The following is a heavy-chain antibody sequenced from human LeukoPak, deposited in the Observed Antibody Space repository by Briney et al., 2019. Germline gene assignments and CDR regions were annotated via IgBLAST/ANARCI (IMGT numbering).Heavy chain of an antibody. CDR2: MNPNSGNT. D-gene: IGHD3-10*01. CDR1: GYTFTSYD. J-gene: IGHJ4*02. Sequence: ASVKVSCKASGYTFTSYDINWVRQATGQGREGMGWMNPNSGNTGYAQKFQGRVTMTRNTSISTAYMELSSLRSEDAAVYYCARGLGLVRGVIITSFDYWGQGTLVTVSS. V-gene: IGHV1-8*01. CDR3: ARGLGLVRGVIITSFDY.